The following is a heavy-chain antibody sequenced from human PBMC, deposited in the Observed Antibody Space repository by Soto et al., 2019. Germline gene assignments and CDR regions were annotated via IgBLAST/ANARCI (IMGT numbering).Heavy chain of an antibody. CDR1: GYSFTSYW. CDR2: IYPGDSDT. CDR3: ARVKYCSGGSCLYYFDY. Sequence: GESLKISCKGSGYSFTSYWIGWVRQMPGKGLEWMGIIYPGDSDTRYSPSFQGQVTISADKSISTAYLQWSSLKASDTAMYYCARVKYCSGGSCLYYFDYWGQGTLVTVSS. D-gene: IGHD2-15*01. V-gene: IGHV5-51*01. J-gene: IGHJ4*02.